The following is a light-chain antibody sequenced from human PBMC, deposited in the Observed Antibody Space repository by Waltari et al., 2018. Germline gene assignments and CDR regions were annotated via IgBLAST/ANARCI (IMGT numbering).Light chain of an antibody. CDR2: DAS. CDR3: QQRSNWPPIFT. CDR1: QNVSSY. J-gene: IGKJ3*01. V-gene: IGKV3-11*01. Sequence: EIVLTQSPATLSLPPGERATLSCRASQNVSSYLAWYQQKPGQAPRLLIFDASKRATGIPARFSGSGSGTDFTLTISSLEPEDFAVYYCQQRSNWPPIFTFGPGTKVDIK.